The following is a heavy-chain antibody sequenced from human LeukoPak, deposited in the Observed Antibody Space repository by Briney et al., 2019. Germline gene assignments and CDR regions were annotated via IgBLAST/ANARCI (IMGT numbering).Heavy chain of an antibody. Sequence: SETLSLTYTVSGGSISSTSYYWGWIRQPPGKELEWIGTIYYSGSTFYNPSLKSRVTISADTSKNQFSLKLSSVTAADTAVYYCARQARELLLNYWGQGTLVTVSS. J-gene: IGHJ4*02. CDR3: ARQARELLLNY. D-gene: IGHD1-26*01. V-gene: IGHV4-39*01. CDR2: IYYSGST. CDR1: GGSISSTSYY.